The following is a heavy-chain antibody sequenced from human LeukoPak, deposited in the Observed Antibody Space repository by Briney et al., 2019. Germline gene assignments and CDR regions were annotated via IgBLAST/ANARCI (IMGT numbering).Heavy chain of an antibody. Sequence: PGESLKISSKGSGYSFTSYWIGWVRQMPGKGLEWMGIIYPGDSDTRYSPSFQGQVTISADKSISTVYLQWSSLKAADTAMYYCAGTNIVAARADFDYWGQGTLVTVSS. D-gene: IGHD6-13*01. CDR1: GYSFTSYW. V-gene: IGHV5-51*01. CDR3: AGTNIVAARADFDY. CDR2: IYPGDSDT. J-gene: IGHJ4*02.